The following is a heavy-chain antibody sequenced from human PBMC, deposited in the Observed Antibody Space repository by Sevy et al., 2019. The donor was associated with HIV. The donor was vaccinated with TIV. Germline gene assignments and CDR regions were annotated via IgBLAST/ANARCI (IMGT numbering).Heavy chain of an antibody. CDR2: IISNGGST. J-gene: IGHJ4*02. V-gene: IGHV3-64D*06. CDR1: GFTFSSYA. Sequence: GSLRLSCSASGFTFSSYAMHWVRQAPGKGLEYVSAIISNGGSTYYADSVKGRFTISRDNSKNTLYLQMSSLRAEDTAVYYCVKLRSGMSYFDYWGQGTLVTVSS. CDR3: VKLRSGMSYFDY.